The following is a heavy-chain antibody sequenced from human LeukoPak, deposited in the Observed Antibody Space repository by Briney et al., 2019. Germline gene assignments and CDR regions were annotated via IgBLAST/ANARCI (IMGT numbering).Heavy chain of an antibody. CDR1: GYSFTSYG. D-gene: IGHD6-19*01. CDR2: ISAYNGNT. J-gene: IGHJ4*02. Sequence: GASVKVPCKASGYSFTSYGISWVRQAPGQGLEWMGWISAYNGNTNYAQKLQGRVTMTTDTPTSTAYMELRSLRSDDTAVYYCARGLIAVAKRNFDYWGQGTLVTVSS. V-gene: IGHV1-18*01. CDR3: ARGLIAVAKRNFDY.